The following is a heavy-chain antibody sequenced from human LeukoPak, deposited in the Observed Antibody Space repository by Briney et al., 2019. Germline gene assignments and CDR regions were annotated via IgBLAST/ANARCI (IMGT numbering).Heavy chain of an antibody. CDR2: IIPIFGTA. Sequence: WASVKVSCKASGGTFSSYAISWVRQAPGQGLEWMGGIIPIFGTANYAQKFQGRVTITADESTSTAYMELCSLRSEDTAVYYCARGAVYDVRAFDIWGQGTMATVSS. CDR1: GGTFSSYA. CDR3: ARGAVYDVRAFDI. J-gene: IGHJ3*02. V-gene: IGHV1-69*13. D-gene: IGHD3-3*01.